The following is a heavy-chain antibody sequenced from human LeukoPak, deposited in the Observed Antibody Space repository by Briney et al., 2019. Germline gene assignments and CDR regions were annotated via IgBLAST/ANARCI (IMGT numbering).Heavy chain of an antibody. CDR2: ISSSGTYI. V-gene: IGHV3-21*01. J-gene: IGHJ4*02. Sequence: PGGPLRLSCAASGFTFSSYTMNWVRQAPGKGLEWVSSISSSGTYIYYADSVKGRFTISRDNAKNSLYLQVHSLRAEDTAVYYCARAPYGDYCYFDSCGQGTLVTVSS. CDR3: ARAPYGDYCYFDS. CDR1: GFTFSSYT. D-gene: IGHD4-17*01.